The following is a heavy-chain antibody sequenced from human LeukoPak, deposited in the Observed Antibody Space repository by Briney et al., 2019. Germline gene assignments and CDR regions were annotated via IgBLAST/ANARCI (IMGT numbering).Heavy chain of an antibody. Sequence: GGSLRLSCAASGFSVTRNYVSWVRQAPGKGLEWVSVIYSDGSTYYADSVKGRFTISRDNSKNTLDLQMTGLRAEDTAVYYCARERGRGRDSPWFDYWGQGTLVTVSS. CDR2: IYSDGST. J-gene: IGHJ4*02. D-gene: IGHD1-26*01. CDR1: GFSVTRNY. V-gene: IGHV3-53*01. CDR3: ARERGRGRDSPWFDY.